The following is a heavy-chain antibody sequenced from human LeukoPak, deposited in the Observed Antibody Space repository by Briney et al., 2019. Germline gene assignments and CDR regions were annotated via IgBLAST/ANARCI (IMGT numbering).Heavy chain of an antibody. CDR3: ASHSSYRPLGY. V-gene: IGHV3-15*01. CDR1: GFTFSNNW. Sequence: PGGSLRLSCVASGFTFSNNWMSWVRQAPGKGREWVGRNKSKGDGGTTDHAAPVKGRFIISRDDTKDTLYLQMNSLKTEDTAVYFCASHSSYRPLGYWGQGTLATLPS. CDR2: NKSKGDGGTT. D-gene: IGHD6-19*01. J-gene: IGHJ4*02.